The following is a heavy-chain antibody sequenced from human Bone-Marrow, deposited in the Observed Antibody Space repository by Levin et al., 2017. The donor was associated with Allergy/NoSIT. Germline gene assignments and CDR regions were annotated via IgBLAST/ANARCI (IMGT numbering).Heavy chain of an antibody. CDR2: IIPILGIA. J-gene: IGHJ3*02. CDR1: GGTFSSYT. Sequence: PGESLKISCKASGGTFSSYTISWVRQAPGQGLEWMGRIIPILGIANYAQKFQGRVTITADKSTSTAYMELSSLRSEDTAVYYCARRARRGSPVQLENAFDIWGQGTMVTVSS. D-gene: IGHD1-1*01. V-gene: IGHV1-69*02. CDR3: ARRARRGSPVQLENAFDI.